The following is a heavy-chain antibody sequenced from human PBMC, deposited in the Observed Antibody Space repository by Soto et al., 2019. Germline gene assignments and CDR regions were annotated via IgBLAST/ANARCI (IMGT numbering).Heavy chain of an antibody. CDR3: ASLSLYSKYLIDY. Sequence: SPTLSLTCAVSGGSISSGGYSWSWIRQPPGKGLEWIGYIYHSGSTYYNPSLKSRVTISVDRSKNQFSLKLSSVTAADTAVYYCASLSLYSKYLIDYWGQGTLVTVSS. CDR1: GGSISSGGYS. CDR2: IYHSGST. J-gene: IGHJ4*02. D-gene: IGHD4-4*01. V-gene: IGHV4-30-2*01.